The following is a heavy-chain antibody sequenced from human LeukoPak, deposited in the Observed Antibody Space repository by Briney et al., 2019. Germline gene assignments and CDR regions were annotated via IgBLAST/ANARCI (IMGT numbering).Heavy chain of an antibody. D-gene: IGHD3-22*01. CDR1: GDSINTHY. Sequence: SETLSLTCTVSGDSINTHYWSWIRQPPGKGLEWIGYIYYSGSTNYNPSLKSRVSISVDTSKNQFSLRLTSVTAADTAVYYCARDRRYYETNGSPLGWFDPWGQGTLVTVSS. CDR2: IYYSGST. CDR3: ARDRRYYETNGSPLGWFDP. V-gene: IGHV4-59*11. J-gene: IGHJ5*02.